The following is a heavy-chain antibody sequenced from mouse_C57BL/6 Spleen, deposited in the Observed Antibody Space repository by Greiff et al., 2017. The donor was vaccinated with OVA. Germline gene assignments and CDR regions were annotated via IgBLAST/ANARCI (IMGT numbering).Heavy chain of an antibody. D-gene: IGHD1-2*01. CDR3: ARGGGITTAFY. V-gene: IGHV1-26*01. CDR1: GYTFTDYY. Sequence: EVQLQQSGPELVKPGASVKISCKASGYTFTDYYMNWVKQSHGKSLEWIGDINPNNGGTSYNQKFKGKATLTVDKSSSTAYMELRSLTSEDSAVYYCARGGGITTAFYWGQGTTLTVSS. CDR2: INPNNGGT. J-gene: IGHJ2*01.